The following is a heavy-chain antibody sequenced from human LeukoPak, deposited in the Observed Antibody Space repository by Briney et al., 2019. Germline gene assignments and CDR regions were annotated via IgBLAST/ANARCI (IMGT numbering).Heavy chain of an antibody. CDR3: TTEYYSNGYNN. CDR1: GFTFSSYS. D-gene: IGHD5-18*01. Sequence: KTGGSLRLSCAASGFTFSSYSMNWVRQAPGKGLEWVGHIKSKTAGGTTDYAAPVKGRFTISRDDSKKTVYLQMNSLKIEDSAVYYCTTEYYSNGYNNWGQGTLVIVSS. V-gene: IGHV3-15*01. CDR2: IKSKTAGGTT. J-gene: IGHJ4*02.